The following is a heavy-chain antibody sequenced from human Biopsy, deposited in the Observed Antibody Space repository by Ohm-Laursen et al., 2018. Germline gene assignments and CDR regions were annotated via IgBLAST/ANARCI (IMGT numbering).Heavy chain of an antibody. CDR3: ARGNGPSA. V-gene: IGHV3-7*04. CDR1: GFTFSRFW. J-gene: IGHJ5*02. CDR2: IREHGNEE. D-gene: IGHD4-11*01. Sequence: GSLRLSCTASGFTFSRFWIHWVRQAPGKGLEWVAIIREHGNEEFYVDSVKGRFTISRDNARNSVYLQMNSLRAEDTAIYYCARGNGPSAWGQGTLVTVSS.